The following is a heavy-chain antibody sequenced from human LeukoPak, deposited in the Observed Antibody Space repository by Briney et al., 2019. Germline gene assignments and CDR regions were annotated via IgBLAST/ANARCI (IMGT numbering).Heavy chain of an antibody. V-gene: IGHV3-43*02. Sequence: RGSLTLSCAGSGFTFDDYAMDWVRQAPGKGLEWVSLISGDGGSTYYADSVKGRFTISRDNSKNSLYLQMNSLRTEDTALYYCAKAVGLGAPLPFDSWGQGTLVSVSS. CDR1: GFTFDDYA. CDR3: AKAVGLGAPLPFDS. D-gene: IGHD3-16*01. CDR2: ISGDGGST. J-gene: IGHJ4*02.